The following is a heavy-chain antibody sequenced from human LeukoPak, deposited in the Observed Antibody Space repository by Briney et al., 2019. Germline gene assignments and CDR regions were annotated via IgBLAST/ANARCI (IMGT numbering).Heavy chain of an antibody. Sequence: SETLSLTCTVSGYSISSGYYWSWIRQPPGKGLEWIGEINHSGTTNYNPSFKSRVTMSVDTSTNQFSLKLSSVTAADTAVYYFATSPTTYYYYYMDVWGKGTTVTVSS. V-gene: IGHV4-38-2*02. CDR3: ATSPTTYYYYYMDV. CDR1: GYSISSGYY. D-gene: IGHD1-1*01. CDR2: INHSGTT. J-gene: IGHJ6*03.